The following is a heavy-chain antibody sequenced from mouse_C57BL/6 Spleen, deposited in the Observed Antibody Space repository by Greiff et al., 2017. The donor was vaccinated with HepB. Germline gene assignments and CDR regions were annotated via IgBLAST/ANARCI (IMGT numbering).Heavy chain of an antibody. CDR1: GYTFTGYW. CDR2: ILPGSGST. J-gene: IGHJ3*01. V-gene: IGHV1-9*01. D-gene: IGHD3-2*02. Sequence: QQSGAELMKPGASVKLSCKATGYTFTGYWIEWVKQRPGHGLEWIGEILPGSGSTNYNEKFKGKATFTADTSSNTAYMQLSSLTTEYSAISSCARETAHATRETWFAYWGQGTLVTVSA. CDR3: ARETAHATRETWFAY.